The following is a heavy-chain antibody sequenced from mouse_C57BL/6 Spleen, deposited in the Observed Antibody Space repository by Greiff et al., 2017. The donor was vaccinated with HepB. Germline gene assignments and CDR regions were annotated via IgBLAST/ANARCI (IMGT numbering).Heavy chain of an antibody. CDR1: GFTFSSYG. V-gene: IGHV5-6*01. Sequence: EVKLVESGGDLVKPGGSLKLSCAASGFTFSSYGMSWVRQTPDKRLEWVATISSGGSYTYYPDSVKGRFTISRDNAKNTLYLQMSSLKSEDTAMYYCARPQEFAYWGQGTLVTVSA. CDR3: ARPQEFAY. CDR2: ISSGGSYT. J-gene: IGHJ3*01.